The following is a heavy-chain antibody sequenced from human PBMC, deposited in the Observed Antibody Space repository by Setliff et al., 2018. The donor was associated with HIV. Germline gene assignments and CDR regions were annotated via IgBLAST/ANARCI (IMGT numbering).Heavy chain of an antibody. CDR3: ANSASRAAAAAEYFHH. CDR2: IRYDGSNK. V-gene: IGHV3-30*02. D-gene: IGHD6-13*01. CDR1: GFTFSSYG. J-gene: IGHJ1*01. Sequence: QPGGSLRLSCAASGFTFSSYGLHWVRQAPGKGLEWVAFIRYDGSNKNYADSVKGRFTISRDNSKNTLFLQMNSLRTDDTAVYYCANSASRAAAAAEYFHHWGQGTLVTVSS.